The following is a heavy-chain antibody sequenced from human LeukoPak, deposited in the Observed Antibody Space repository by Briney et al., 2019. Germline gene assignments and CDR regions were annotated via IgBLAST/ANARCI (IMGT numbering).Heavy chain of an antibody. D-gene: IGHD1-26*01. CDR2: INPNSGGT. J-gene: IGHJ4*02. Sequence: GASVKVSCKASGYTFTGYYMHWVRQAPGQGLEWMGWINPNSGGTNYAQRFQGRVTMTRDTSISTAYMELSRLRSDDTAVYYCARGPTYSGSYSHIDYWGQGTLVTVSS. V-gene: IGHV1-2*02. CDR3: ARGPTYSGSYSHIDY. CDR1: GYTFTGYY.